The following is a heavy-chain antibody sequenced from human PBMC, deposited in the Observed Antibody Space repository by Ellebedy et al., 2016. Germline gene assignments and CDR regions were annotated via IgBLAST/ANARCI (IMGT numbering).Heavy chain of an antibody. J-gene: IGHJ4*02. CDR3: AVLSAVDTAMALDY. Sequence: SETLSLXXTVSGGSISSSSYYWSWIRQPPGKGLEWIGEINHSGSTNYNPSLKSRVTISVDTSKNQFSLKLSSVTAADTAVYYCAVLSAVDTAMALDYWGQGTLVTVSS. CDR2: INHSGST. V-gene: IGHV4-39*07. D-gene: IGHD5-18*01. CDR1: GGSISSSSYY.